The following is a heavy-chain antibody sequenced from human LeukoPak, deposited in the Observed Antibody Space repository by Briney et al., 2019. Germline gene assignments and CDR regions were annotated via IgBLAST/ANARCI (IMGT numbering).Heavy chain of an antibody. Sequence: GGSLRLSCAAPGFTFSSYAMSWVRQAPGKGLEWVSAISGSGGSTYYADSVKGRFTISRDNSKNTLYLQMNSLRAEDTAVYYCATSFLLWFGELFDYWGQGTLVTVSS. J-gene: IGHJ4*02. D-gene: IGHD3-10*01. CDR1: GFTFSSYA. CDR2: ISGSGGST. V-gene: IGHV3-23*01. CDR3: ATSFLLWFGELFDY.